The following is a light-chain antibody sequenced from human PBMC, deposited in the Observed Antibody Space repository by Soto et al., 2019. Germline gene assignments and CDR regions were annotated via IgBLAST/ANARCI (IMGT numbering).Light chain of an antibody. CDR3: QKCGIAPFS. CDR2: AAA. Sequence: DIQMTQSPSSLSASVGDIVTMTCRASQGISNYLAGYQQKPGKVPKLLIYAAATLQSGVPSRFSGSGSGTDFTLTISSLQPEDVATYYCQKCGIAPFSFGGGTKVEL. J-gene: IGKJ4*01. V-gene: IGKV1-27*01. CDR1: QGISNY.